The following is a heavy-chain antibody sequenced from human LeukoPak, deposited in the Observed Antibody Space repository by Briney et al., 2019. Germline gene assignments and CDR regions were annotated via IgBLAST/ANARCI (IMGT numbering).Heavy chain of an antibody. Sequence: GGSLRLSCAASGFTFSTYGMTWVRQAPGKGLEWISYISSSSDSIKYADSVKGRFTISRDNARNTLYLQMNSLRAEDTAVYYCARFRARSGYYGFDIWGQGTMVTVSS. D-gene: IGHD3-22*01. CDR2: ISSSSDSI. CDR3: ARFRARSGYYGFDI. J-gene: IGHJ3*02. V-gene: IGHV3-48*04. CDR1: GFTFSTYG.